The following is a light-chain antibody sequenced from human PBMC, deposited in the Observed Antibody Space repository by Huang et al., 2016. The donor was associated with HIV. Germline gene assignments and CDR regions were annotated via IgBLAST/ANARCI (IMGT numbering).Light chain of an antibody. J-gene: IGKJ2*01. CDR1: QRISSY. Sequence: DIQMTQSPSSLSASVGDRVTITCRASQRISSYLNWYHQKPGKAPKLLIDAASSLQSGVPSRFSGSGSGTDFTLTISSLQPEDFATYYCQQSYSTPYTFGQGTKLEIK. V-gene: IGKV1-39*01. CDR2: AAS. CDR3: QQSYSTPYT.